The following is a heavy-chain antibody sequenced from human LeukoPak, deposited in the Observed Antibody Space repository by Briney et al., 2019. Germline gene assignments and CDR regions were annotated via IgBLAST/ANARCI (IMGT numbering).Heavy chain of an antibody. CDR3: ARGLAGTPYYYYYMDV. V-gene: IGHV1-69*05. D-gene: IGHD1-7*01. CDR2: IIPIFGTA. J-gene: IGHJ6*03. Sequence: WASVKVSCKASGGTFSSYAISWVRQAPGQGLEWMGGIIPIFGTANYAQKFQGRVTITTDESTSTAYMELSSLRSEDTAVYYCARGLAGTPYYYYYMDVWGKGTTVTVSS. CDR1: GGTFSSYA.